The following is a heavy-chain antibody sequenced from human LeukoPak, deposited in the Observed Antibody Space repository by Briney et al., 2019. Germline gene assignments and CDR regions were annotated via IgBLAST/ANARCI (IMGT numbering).Heavy chain of an antibody. D-gene: IGHD6-19*01. V-gene: IGHV3-23*01. Sequence: GGSLRLSCAASGFTLSSYGMTWVRQAPGKGLEWVSGNSGSGGSIYYADSVKGRFTISRDNSKNTLYLEMNSLRAEDTAVYYCARRGGWYSLDYWGQGTLVTVSS. J-gene: IGHJ4*02. CDR3: ARRGGWYSLDY. CDR1: GFTLSSYG. CDR2: NSGSGGSI.